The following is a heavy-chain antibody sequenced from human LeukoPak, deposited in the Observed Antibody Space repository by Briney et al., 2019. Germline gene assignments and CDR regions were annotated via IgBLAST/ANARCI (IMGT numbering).Heavy chain of an antibody. D-gene: IGHD1-26*01. CDR3: ARHTTSLPWFDP. CDR2: IYPGDSDT. CDR1: GXIFTSYC. J-gene: IGHJ5*02. Sequence: GESLKISSKGSGXIFTSYCIGWVRQMPGKGLEGMGIIYPGDSDTRYSPSFQGQVTISADKSISTAYLQWSSLKASDTAMYYCARHTTSLPWFDPWGQGTLVTVSS. V-gene: IGHV5-51*01.